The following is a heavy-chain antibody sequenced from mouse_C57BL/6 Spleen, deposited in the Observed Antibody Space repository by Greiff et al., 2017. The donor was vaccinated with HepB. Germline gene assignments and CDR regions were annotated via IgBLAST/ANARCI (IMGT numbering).Heavy chain of an antibody. V-gene: IGHV1-76*01. CDR3: ARFFTTVVDYFDY. CDR1: GYTFTDYY. CDR2: IYPGSGNT. Sequence: VQLQQSGAELVRPGASVKLSCKASGYTFTDYYINWVKQRPGQGLEWIARIYPGSGNTYYNEKFKGKATLTAEKSSSTAYMQLSSLTSEDSAVYFCARFFTTVVDYFDYWGQGTTLTVSS. J-gene: IGHJ2*01. D-gene: IGHD1-1*01.